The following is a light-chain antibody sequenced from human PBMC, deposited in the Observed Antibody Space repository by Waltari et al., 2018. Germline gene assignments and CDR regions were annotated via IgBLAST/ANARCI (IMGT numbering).Light chain of an antibody. V-gene: IGLV2-14*03. CDR2: DVT. J-gene: IGLJ2*01. Sequence: QSALTQPAPASGSPGQSITIPCPGTTSDVGNSNYVSRYQQRPGKAPKLIIYDVTKRPSGVSNRFSGSKSGNTASLTISGLQAEDEADYYCSSYTSSTTSVVFGGGTKVTVL. CDR1: TSDVGNSNY. CDR3: SSYTSSTTSVV.